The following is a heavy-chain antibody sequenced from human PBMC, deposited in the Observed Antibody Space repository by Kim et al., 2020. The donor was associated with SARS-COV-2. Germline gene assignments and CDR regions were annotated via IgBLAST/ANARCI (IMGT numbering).Heavy chain of an antibody. CDR2: INHSGST. V-gene: IGHV4-34*01. J-gene: IGHJ4*02. CDR3: ARGLIGPYFDY. Sequence: TLSLTCAVYGGSFSGYYWSWIRQPPGKGLEWIGEINHSGSTNYNPSLKSRVTISVDTSKNQFSLKLSSVTAADTAVYYCARGLIGPYFDYWGQGTLVTVSS. CDR1: GGSFSGYY.